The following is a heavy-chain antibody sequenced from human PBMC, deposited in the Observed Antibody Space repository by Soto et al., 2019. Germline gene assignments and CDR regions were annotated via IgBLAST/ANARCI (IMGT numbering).Heavy chain of an antibody. CDR3: ASVSIAAAVYYYYYGMDV. D-gene: IGHD6-13*01. V-gene: IGHV3-21*01. Sequence: EVQLVESGGGLVKPGGSLRLSCAASGFTFSSYSMNWVRQAPGKGLEWVSSISSSSSYIYYADSVKGRFTISRDNAKNSLYLQMNSLRAEDTAVYYCASVSIAAAVYYYYYGMDVWGQGTTVTVSS. J-gene: IGHJ6*02. CDR2: ISSSSSYI. CDR1: GFTFSSYS.